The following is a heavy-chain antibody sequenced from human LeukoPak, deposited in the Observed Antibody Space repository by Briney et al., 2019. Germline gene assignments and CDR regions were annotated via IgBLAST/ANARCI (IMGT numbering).Heavy chain of an antibody. CDR2: ISGSGGST. Sequence: PGGSLRLSCAASGFTFSSYAMSWVRQAPGKGLEWASAISGSGGSTYYADSVKGRFTISRDNSRNTLYLQMNSLRAEDTAVYYCAKGVLPAEDEEYYYYYYMDVWGKGTTVTVSS. J-gene: IGHJ6*03. D-gene: IGHD5/OR15-5a*01. CDR1: GFTFSSYA. V-gene: IGHV3-23*01. CDR3: AKGVLPAEDEEYYYYYYMDV.